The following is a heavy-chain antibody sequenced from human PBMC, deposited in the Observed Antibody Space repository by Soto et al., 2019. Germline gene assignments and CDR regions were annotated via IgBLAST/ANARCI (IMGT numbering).Heavy chain of an antibody. J-gene: IGHJ4*02. CDR3: TRSHHHIVLMVYRPLNPKVDY. CDR2: IRSKAYGGTT. CDR1: GFTFGDYA. D-gene: IGHD2-8*01. Sequence: GGSLRLSCTASGFTFGDYAMSWFRQAPGKGLEWVGFIRSKAYGGTTEYAASVKGRFTISRDDSKSIAYLQMNSLKTEDTAVYYCTRSHHHIVLMVYRPLNPKVDYWGQGTLVTVSS. V-gene: IGHV3-49*03.